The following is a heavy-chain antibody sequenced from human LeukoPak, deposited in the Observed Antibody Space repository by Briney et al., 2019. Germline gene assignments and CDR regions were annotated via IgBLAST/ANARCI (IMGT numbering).Heavy chain of an antibody. V-gene: IGHV4-34*01. CDR1: GGSFSGYY. D-gene: IGHD2-2*01. CDR2: INHSGST. J-gene: IGHJ4*02. Sequence: SETLSLTCAVYGGSFSGYYWSWIRQPPGKGLEWIGEINHSGSTNNNPSLKSRVTISVDTSKNQFSLKLSSVTAADTAVYYCARGLRNKVVPAAMAYWGQGTLVTVSS. CDR3: ARGLRNKVVPAAMAY.